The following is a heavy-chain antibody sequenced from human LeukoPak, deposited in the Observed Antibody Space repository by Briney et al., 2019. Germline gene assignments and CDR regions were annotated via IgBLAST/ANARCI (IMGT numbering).Heavy chain of an antibody. CDR2: IYYTGST. CDR3: ARENYGHNFDY. J-gene: IGHJ4*02. V-gene: IGHV4-59*12. CDR1: GGSISSYY. Sequence: SETLSLTCTVSGGSISSYYWSWIRQPPGNGLEWIGYIYYTGSTNYNPSLKSRVTISVDTSKNHFSLKLSSVTAADTAVYYCARENYGHNFDYWGQGTLVTVSS. D-gene: IGHD3-16*01.